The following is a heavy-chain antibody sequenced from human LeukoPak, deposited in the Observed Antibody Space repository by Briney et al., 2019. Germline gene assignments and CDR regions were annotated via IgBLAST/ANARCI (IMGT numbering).Heavy chain of an antibody. CDR2: IIPILGIA. CDR1: GGTFSSYA. D-gene: IGHD6-13*01. Sequence: SVKVSCKASGGTFSSYAISWVRQAPGQGLEWMGRIIPILGIANYAQKLQGRVTITADKSTSTAYMELSSLRSEDTAVYYCASVLAAAATGGHYFDYWGQGTLVTVSS. CDR3: ASVLAAAATGGHYFDY. V-gene: IGHV1-69*04. J-gene: IGHJ4*02.